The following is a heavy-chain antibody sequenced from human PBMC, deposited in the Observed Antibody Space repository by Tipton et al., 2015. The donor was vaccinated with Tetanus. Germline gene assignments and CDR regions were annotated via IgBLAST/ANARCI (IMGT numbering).Heavy chain of an antibody. V-gene: IGHV4-4*07. CDR3: ARDVWRYYDSSGYQDHDAFDI. Sequence: TLSLTCTVSGGSISTYYWSWIRQPAGKGLEWIGRIYTSGSTNYNPSLKRRVTMSVDTSNNQFSLKPSSVTAADTAVYYCARDVWRYYDSSGYQDHDAFDIWGQGTMVTVSS. D-gene: IGHD3-22*01. J-gene: IGHJ3*02. CDR2: IYTSGST. CDR1: GGSISTYY.